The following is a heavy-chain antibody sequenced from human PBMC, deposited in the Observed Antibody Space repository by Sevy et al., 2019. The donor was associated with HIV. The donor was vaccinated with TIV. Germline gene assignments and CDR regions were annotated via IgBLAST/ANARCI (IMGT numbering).Heavy chain of an antibody. Sequence: ASVKVSCKASGYTFSNYGITWVRQAPGQGLEWMGWIGVYNGNIKYAQKFRGRVTVTTDTSTSTAYMELRRLRTDDTAVYYCARFGTVATLRYNYYNGMDVWGQGTTVTVSS. CDR2: IGVYNGNI. V-gene: IGHV1-18*01. CDR3: ARFGTVATLRYNYYNGMDV. CDR1: GYTFSNYG. D-gene: IGHD4-17*01. J-gene: IGHJ6*02.